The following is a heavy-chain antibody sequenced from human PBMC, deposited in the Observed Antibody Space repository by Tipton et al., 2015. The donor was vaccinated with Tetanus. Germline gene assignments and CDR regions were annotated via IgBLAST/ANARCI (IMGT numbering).Heavy chain of an antibody. CDR3: AKDKELYYYYYGMDV. Sequence: SLRLSCEASGFTFNEYSMHWVRQRPGKALEWVSVITWDDNPFYAASIQGRFTISRDNNKDSLYLQMNDLTAEDTALYFCAKDKELYYYYYGMDVWGQGTAVTVSS. CDR2: ITWDDNP. D-gene: IGHD1-26*01. CDR1: GFTFNEYS. V-gene: IGHV3-43*01. J-gene: IGHJ6*02.